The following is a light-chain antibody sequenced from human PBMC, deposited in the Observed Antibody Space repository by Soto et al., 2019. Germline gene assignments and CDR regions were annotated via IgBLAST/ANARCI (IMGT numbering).Light chain of an antibody. Sequence: DSPMTQSPSTLAASVGDRVTITCRASQSISSWLAWYQQKPGKAPKLLIYKASLLQSGVPSRFSGSGSGTEVTLTISSLQPEDFATYYCQQYDRYPVTFGGGTKVEVK. V-gene: IGKV1-5*03. J-gene: IGKJ4*01. CDR1: QSISSW. CDR2: KAS. CDR3: QQYDRYPVT.